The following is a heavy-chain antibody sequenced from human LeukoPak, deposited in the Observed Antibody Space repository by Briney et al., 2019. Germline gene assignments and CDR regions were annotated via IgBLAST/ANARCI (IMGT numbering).Heavy chain of an antibody. CDR2: INTNTGNP. J-gene: IGHJ6*02. D-gene: IGHD2-2*02. CDR1: GYTFTSYA. V-gene: IGHV7-4-1*02. CDR3: ARVGSYPLLGYYGMDV. Sequence: ASVKVSCKASGYTFTSYAMNWVRQAPGQGLEWMGWINTNTGNPTYAQGFTGRFVFSLDTSVSTAYLQISSLRAEDTAVYYCARVGSYPLLGYYGMDVWGQGTTVTVSS.